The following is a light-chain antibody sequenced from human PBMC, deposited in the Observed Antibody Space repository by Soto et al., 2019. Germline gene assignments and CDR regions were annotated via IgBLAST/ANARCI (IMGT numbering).Light chain of an antibody. V-gene: IGLV1-40*01. J-gene: IGLJ1*01. CDR1: SSNIGALFD. CDR3: QSYDSSLGGSV. CDR2: GNI. Sequence: QSVLTQPPSVSGAPGQTVTISCTGGSSNIGALFDVHWYQQLPGAAPKLHIYGNINRPSGVPDRFSGSKSGTSASLAITGLRAEDEADYYCQSYDSSLGGSVFGTGTKLTVL.